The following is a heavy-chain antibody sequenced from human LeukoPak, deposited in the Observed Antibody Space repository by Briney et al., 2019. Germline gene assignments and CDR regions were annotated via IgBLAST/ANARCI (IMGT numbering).Heavy chain of an antibody. D-gene: IGHD2-15*01. CDR1: GFTFDDYD. V-gene: IGHV3-9*01. CDR3: AKVLTPDCSGGSCYHKNHAFDI. CDR2: ISWNSGSI. Sequence: GGSLRLSCAASGFTFDDYDMHWVRQAPGKGLEWVSGISWNSGSIDYADSVKARFTISIDHPKNSLYLQMNSLRAEDAALYYCAKVLTPDCSGGSCYHKNHAFDIWGQGTMVTVSS. J-gene: IGHJ3*02.